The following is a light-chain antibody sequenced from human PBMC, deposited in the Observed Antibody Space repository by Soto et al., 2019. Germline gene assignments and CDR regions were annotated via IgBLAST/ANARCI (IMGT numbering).Light chain of an antibody. V-gene: IGLV2-14*01. J-gene: IGLJ1*01. Sequence: QSALTQPASVSGSPGQSITISCTGTSSDVGGYNYVSWYQQHPGKAPKLMIYEVSNRPSGVSDRFSGSKSGTSASLAIAGLQAEDEGDYYCQSYDSSLSGYVFGTGTQLTVL. CDR2: EVS. CDR3: QSYDSSLSGYV. CDR1: SSDVGGYNY.